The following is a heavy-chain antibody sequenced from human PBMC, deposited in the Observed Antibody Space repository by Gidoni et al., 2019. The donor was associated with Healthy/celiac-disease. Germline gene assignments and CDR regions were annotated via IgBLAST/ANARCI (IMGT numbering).Heavy chain of an antibody. CDR3: AKDLTGGELVRWFDP. V-gene: IGHV3-9*01. D-gene: IGHD1-26*01. CDR2: ISWNSGSI. J-gene: IGHJ5*02. Sequence: EVQLVESGGGLVQPGRSLRLSCAASGFTFDDYAMHWVRQTPGKGLEWVSGISWNSGSIGYADSVKGRFTISRDNAKNSLYLQMNSLRGEDTALYYCAKDLTGGELVRWFDPWGQGTLVTVSS. CDR1: GFTFDDYA.